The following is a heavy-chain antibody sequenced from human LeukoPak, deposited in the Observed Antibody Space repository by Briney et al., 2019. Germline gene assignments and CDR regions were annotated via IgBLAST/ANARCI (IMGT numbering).Heavy chain of an antibody. J-gene: IGHJ5*02. CDR3: ARVRRNSGNKYFDP. CDR1: GDSISSGNYY. CDR2: IYISGGT. Sequence: SQTLSLTCTVSGDSISSGNYYWRWIRQPAGMGLEWIGRIYISGGTDYNPSLKSRLTISIDTSKNQFYLRLSSVTAADTAVYYCARVRRNSGNKYFDPWGQGTRVTVSS. D-gene: IGHD5-12*01. V-gene: IGHV4-61*02.